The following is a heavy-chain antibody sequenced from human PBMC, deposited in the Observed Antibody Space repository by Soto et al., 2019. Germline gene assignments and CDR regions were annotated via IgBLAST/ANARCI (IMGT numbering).Heavy chain of an antibody. CDR3: ARLGGYYQSLDT. CDR2: IYYSGST. Sequence: SETLCLTCTVSGGSISSGGYYWSWIRQHPGKGLERIGYIYYSGSTYYNPSLKSRFTISLVRSKNQFSLKLTSVTAADTAVYYCARLGGYYQSLDTWGQGTLVTVSS. D-gene: IGHD3-3*01. CDR1: GGSISSGGYY. J-gene: IGHJ5*02. V-gene: IGHV4-31*03.